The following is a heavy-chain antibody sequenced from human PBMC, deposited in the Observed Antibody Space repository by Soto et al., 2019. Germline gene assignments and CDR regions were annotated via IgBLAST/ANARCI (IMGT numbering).Heavy chain of an antibody. D-gene: IGHD5-12*01. J-gene: IGHJ6*02. CDR2: IYYSGST. V-gene: IGHV4-59*01. Sequence: SETLSLTCTVSGGSISSYYWSWIRQPPGKGLEWIGYIYYSGSTNYNPSLKSRVTISVDTSKNQFSLKLSSVTAADTAVYYCARENSGGVWGMDVWGQGTTVTVSS. CDR1: GGSISSYY. CDR3: ARENSGGVWGMDV.